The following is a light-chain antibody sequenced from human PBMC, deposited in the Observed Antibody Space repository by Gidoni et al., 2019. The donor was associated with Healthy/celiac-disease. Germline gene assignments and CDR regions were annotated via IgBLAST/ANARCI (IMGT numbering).Light chain of an antibody. J-gene: IGLJ2*01. Sequence: SYELTQPPSVSVSPGQTASITCSGDKLGDKYASWYHQKPGQSPVLVIYQDTKRPSGIPERFSGSNSGNTATLTISGTHTMDEADYYCQAWDSTSVVFGGGTKLTVL. CDR1: KLGDKY. V-gene: IGLV3-1*01. CDR3: QAWDSTSVV. CDR2: QDT.